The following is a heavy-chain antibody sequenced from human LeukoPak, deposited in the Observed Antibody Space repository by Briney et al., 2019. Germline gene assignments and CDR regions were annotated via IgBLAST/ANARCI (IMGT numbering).Heavy chain of an antibody. Sequence: PGGSLRLSCAASGFTFSSYAISWVRQAPGKGLEWVSAISGSGGSTYYADSVKGRFTISRDNSKNTLYLQMNSLRAEDTAVYYCAKDTDYYGSGSYSDPWGQGTLVTVSS. D-gene: IGHD3-10*01. CDR2: ISGSGGST. CDR1: GFTFSSYA. V-gene: IGHV3-23*01. J-gene: IGHJ5*02. CDR3: AKDTDYYGSGSYSDP.